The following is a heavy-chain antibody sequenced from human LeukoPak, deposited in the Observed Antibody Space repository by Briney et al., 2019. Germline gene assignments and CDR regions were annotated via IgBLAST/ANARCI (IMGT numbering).Heavy chain of an antibody. Sequence: GGSLRLSCATSGFTFSSYNMNWVRQAPGKGLEWVSAISGSGGSTYYADSVKGRFTISRDNSKNTLYLQMNSLRAEDTAVYYCAKDFKTGMATVTTYYFDYWGQGTLVTVSS. V-gene: IGHV3-23*01. CDR1: GFTFSSYN. CDR2: ISGSGGST. CDR3: AKDFKTGMATVTTYYFDY. J-gene: IGHJ4*02. D-gene: IGHD4-11*01.